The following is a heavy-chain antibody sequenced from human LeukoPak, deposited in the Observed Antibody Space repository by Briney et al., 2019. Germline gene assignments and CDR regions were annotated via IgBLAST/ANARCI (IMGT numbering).Heavy chain of an antibody. CDR1: GYTFTSYA. CDR3: ARLNAYYDYVWGSYRYPGAFDI. CDR2: INTNTGNP. Sequence: AASVKVSCKASGYTFTSYAMNWVRQAPGQGLEWMGWINTNTGNPTYAQGFTGRFVFSLDTSVSTAYLQISSLKAEDTAVYYCARLNAYYDYVWGSYRYPGAFDIWGQGTMVTVSP. V-gene: IGHV7-4-1*02. J-gene: IGHJ3*02. D-gene: IGHD3-16*02.